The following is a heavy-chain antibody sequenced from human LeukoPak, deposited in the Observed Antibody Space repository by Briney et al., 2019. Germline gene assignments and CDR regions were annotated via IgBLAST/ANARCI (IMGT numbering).Heavy chain of an antibody. J-gene: IGHJ4*02. Sequence: SVKVSCKASGGTFSSYAISWVRQAPGQGLEWMGGIIPIFGTANYAQKFQGRVTITADESTSTAYMELSSLRSEDTAVYHCASPRITMVRGVIITHAFDYWGQGTLVTVSS. CDR1: GGTFSSYA. D-gene: IGHD3-10*01. V-gene: IGHV1-69*13. CDR3: ASPRITMVRGVIITHAFDY. CDR2: IIPIFGTA.